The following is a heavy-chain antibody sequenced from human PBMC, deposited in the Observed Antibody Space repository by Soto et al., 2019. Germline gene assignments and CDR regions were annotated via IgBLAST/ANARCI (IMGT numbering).Heavy chain of an antibody. CDR1: GYTFTSND. J-gene: IGHJ4*02. CDR3: ARGGTARYYFDY. D-gene: IGHD6-6*01. V-gene: IGHV1-8*01. CDR2: MNPNSGNT. Sequence: ASVKVSCKASGYTFTSNDFNWVRKATGQGLEWMGWMNPNSGNTGYAQKFQGRVTMTRNTSISTAYMELSSLRSEDTAVYYCARGGTARYYFDYWGQGTLVTAPQ.